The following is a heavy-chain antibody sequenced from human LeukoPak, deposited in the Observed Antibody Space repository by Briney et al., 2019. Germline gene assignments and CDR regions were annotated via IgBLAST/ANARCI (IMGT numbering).Heavy chain of an antibody. Sequence: GGSLRLSCAASGFTFSSYGMSWVRQAPGKGLEWVSAISGSGGSTYYADSVKGRFTISRDNSKNTLYLQMNSLRAEDTAVYYCAKDPEGGDYYYYMDVWGKGTTVTVSS. CDR3: AKDPEGGDYYYYMDV. J-gene: IGHJ6*03. D-gene: IGHD2-21*01. CDR1: GFTFSSYG. CDR2: ISGSGGST. V-gene: IGHV3-23*01.